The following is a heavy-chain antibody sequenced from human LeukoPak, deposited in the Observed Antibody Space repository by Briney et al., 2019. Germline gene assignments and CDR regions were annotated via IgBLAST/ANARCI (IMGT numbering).Heavy chain of an antibody. CDR2: INPNSGFT. J-gene: IGHJ4*02. Sequence: ASVKVSCKASGGTFSSYAISWVRQAPGQGLEWMGWINPNSGFTNYAQKFQGRVTMTRDTSISTAYMELSRLRSDDTAVYYCARLADCSSSSCRSFDYWGQGTLVTASS. CDR3: ARLADCSSSSCRSFDY. V-gene: IGHV1-2*02. CDR1: GGTFSSYA. D-gene: IGHD2-2*01.